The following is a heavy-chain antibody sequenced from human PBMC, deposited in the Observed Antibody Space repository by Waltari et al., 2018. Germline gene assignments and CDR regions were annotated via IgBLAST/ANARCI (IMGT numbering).Heavy chain of an antibody. D-gene: IGHD6-19*01. CDR2: INPNSGGT. CDR3: ARVVDSSGWYLDY. V-gene: IGHV1-2*06. J-gene: IGHJ4*02. CDR1: GYTFTGYY. Sequence: QVQLVQSGAEVKKPGASVTVSCKASGYTFTGYYMPWVRQAPGQGLEWMGRINPNSGGTNYAQKFQGRVTMTRDTSISTAYMELSRLRSDDTAVYYCARVVDSSGWYLDYWGQGTLVTVSS.